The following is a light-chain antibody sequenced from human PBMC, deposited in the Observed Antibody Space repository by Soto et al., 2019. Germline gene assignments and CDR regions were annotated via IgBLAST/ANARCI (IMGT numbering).Light chain of an antibody. CDR1: QSVSSNY. CDR2: GAS. J-gene: IGKJ5*01. CDR3: QQYVNSPIT. Sequence: EIVLTQSPGTLSLSPGERATLSCRASQSVSSNYSAWYQQKPGQAPRLLIYGASNRATGIPDRFSGSGSGTDFTLTISRLEPEDFAVYYCQQYVNSPITFGQGTRLDIK. V-gene: IGKV3-20*01.